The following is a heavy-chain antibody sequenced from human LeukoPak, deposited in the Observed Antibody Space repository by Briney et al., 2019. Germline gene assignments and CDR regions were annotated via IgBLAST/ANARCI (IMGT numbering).Heavy chain of an antibody. V-gene: IGHV1-2*02. Sequence: ASVKVSCKTSGYTFTGYYIHWVRQAPGQGLEWMGWINPNTGVTNYAQEFQGRVTMTRDTSISTAYMELSRLRSDDTAVYYCARAGLAAAGEFDYWGQGTLVTVSS. D-gene: IGHD6-13*01. CDR3: ARAGLAAAGEFDY. CDR2: INPNTGVT. CDR1: GYTFTGYY. J-gene: IGHJ4*02.